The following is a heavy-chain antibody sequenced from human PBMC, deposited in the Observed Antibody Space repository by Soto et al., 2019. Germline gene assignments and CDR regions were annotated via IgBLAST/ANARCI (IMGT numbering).Heavy chain of an antibody. CDR1: GFTFSSYS. V-gene: IGHV3-48*01. CDR3: AREGGDLNWFDP. D-gene: IGHD4-17*01. J-gene: IGHJ5*02. CDR2: ISSSSSTI. Sequence: EVQLVESGGGLVQPGGSLRLSCAASGFTFSSYSMNWVRQAPGKGLEWVSYISSSSSTIYYADSVKGRFTISRDNAKNSLYLQMNSVRAEGTAVYYRAREGGDLNWFDPWGQGTLVTVSS.